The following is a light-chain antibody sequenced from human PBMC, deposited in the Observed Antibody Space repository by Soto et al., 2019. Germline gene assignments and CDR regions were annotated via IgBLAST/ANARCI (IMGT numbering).Light chain of an antibody. J-gene: IGLJ1*01. V-gene: IGLV2-14*01. Sequence: QSVLTQPASLSGSPGQSITISCTGTSSDVGGYNYVSWYQQHPGKAPKLMIYEVSNRPSGVSNRFSGSKSGNTASLTISGLQAEDEADYYCSSYTSSGTPYVFGTGTKVTVL. CDR1: SSDVGGYNY. CDR3: SSYTSSGTPYV. CDR2: EVS.